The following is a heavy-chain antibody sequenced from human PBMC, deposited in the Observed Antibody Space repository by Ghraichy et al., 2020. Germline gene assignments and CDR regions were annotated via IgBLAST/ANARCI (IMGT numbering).Heavy chain of an antibody. V-gene: IGHV3-30*18. CDR1: GFTFSSYG. CDR3: AKNRMLVAAAGMGLFDI. J-gene: IGHJ3*02. CDR2: ISYDGSNK. D-gene: IGHD6-13*01. Sequence: GESLNISCAASGFTFSSYGMHWVRQAPGKGLEWVAVISYDGSNKYYADSVKGRFTISRDNSKNTLYLQMNSLRAEDTAVYYCAKNRMLVAAAGMGLFDIWGQGTMVTVSS.